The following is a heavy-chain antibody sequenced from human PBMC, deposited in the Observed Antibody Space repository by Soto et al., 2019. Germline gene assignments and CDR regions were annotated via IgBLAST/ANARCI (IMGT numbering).Heavy chain of an antibody. J-gene: IGHJ5*02. CDR3: AREAAYYDILTGYPVNWFHP. Sequence: QVQLVQSGAEVKKPGASVKVSCKASGYTFTSYGISWVRQAPGQGLEWMGWISAYNGNTNSAQKLQGRVTMTTDTSTSTAYMEMRSVRSDDTTVYYCAREAAYYDILTGYPVNWFHPWGQGTLVTVSS. D-gene: IGHD3-9*01. CDR2: ISAYNGNT. V-gene: IGHV1-18*01. CDR1: GYTFTSYG.